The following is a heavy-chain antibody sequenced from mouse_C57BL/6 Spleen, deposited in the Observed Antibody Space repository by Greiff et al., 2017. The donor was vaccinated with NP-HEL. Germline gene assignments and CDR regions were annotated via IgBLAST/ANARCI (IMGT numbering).Heavy chain of an antibody. D-gene: IGHD1-1*01. Sequence: DVKLQESGPGLVKPSQSLSLTCSVTGYSITSGYYWNWIRQFPGNQLEWMGYISYDGSNNYNPSLKNRISITRDTSKNQFFLKLNSVTTEDTATYYCARDLAELTTVDYFDYWGQGTTLTVSS. CDR1: GYSITSGYY. V-gene: IGHV3-6*01. CDR3: ARDLAELTTVDYFDY. CDR2: ISYDGSN. J-gene: IGHJ2*01.